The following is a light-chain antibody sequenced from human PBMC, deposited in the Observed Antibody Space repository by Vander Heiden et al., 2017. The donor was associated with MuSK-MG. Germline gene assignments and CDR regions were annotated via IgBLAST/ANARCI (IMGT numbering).Light chain of an antibody. CDR1: QSISNS. J-gene: IGKJ2*01. CDR3: QQYNGY. CDR2: DAS. V-gene: IGKV1-5*01. Sequence: DIQMTQSPSTLSASVGDRVTITCRASQSISNSLAWYQQKPGKAPKLLIYDASSLESGVPSRFSGSGSGTEFTLTISSLQPDDFATYYCQQYNGYFGQGTKLEIK.